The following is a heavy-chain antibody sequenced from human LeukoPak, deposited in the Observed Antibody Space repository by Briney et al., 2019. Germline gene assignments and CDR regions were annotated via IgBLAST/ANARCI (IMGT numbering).Heavy chain of an antibody. D-gene: IGHD3-10*01. J-gene: IGHJ4*02. CDR2: IWYDGSNK. CDR1: GFTFSSYG. CDR3: AKAAQSRLRYYGSGSYEDY. V-gene: IGHV3-33*06. Sequence: PGGSLRLPCAASGFTFSSYGMHWVRQAPGKGLEWVAVIWYDGSNKYYADSVKGRFTISRDNSKNTLYLQMNSLRAEDTAVYYCAKAAQSRLRYYGSGSYEDYWGQGTLVTVSS.